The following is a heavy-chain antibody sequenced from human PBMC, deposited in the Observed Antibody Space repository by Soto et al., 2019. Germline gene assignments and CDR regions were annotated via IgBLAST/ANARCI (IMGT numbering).Heavy chain of an antibody. V-gene: IGHV3-21*01. CDR3: AREDSIIIPAVSDF. Sequence: PGGSLRLSCTVSGFAFNNYGINWVRQAPGQGLEWVSSISKSDYTYYSDSVKGRFTICRDNAKNSVSLQMNTLRVEDTAVYYCAREDSIIIPAVSDFWGQGTLVTVSS. CDR2: ISKSDYT. CDR1: GFAFNNYG. D-gene: IGHD2-2*01. J-gene: IGHJ4*02.